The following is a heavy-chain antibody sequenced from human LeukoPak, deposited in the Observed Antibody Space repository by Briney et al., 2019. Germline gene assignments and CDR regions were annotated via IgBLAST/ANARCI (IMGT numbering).Heavy chain of an antibody. Sequence: PSETLSLTCVVSGVSITSDTYCWSWIRQPPGKGLEWIGYILHSGSTYFNPSLKSRFTISIDTSKSQFSLKLSSVTAADTAVYYCARTRDFWSGFDYWGQGTLVTVSS. CDR2: ILHSGST. J-gene: IGHJ4*02. CDR1: GVSITSDTYC. V-gene: IGHV4-30-2*01. CDR3: ARTRDFWSGFDY. D-gene: IGHD3-3*01.